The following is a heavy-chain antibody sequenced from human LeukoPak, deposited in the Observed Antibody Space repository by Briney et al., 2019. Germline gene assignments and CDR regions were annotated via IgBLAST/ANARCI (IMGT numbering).Heavy chain of an antibody. CDR3: ASGTYYYFDF. Sequence: SETLSLTCDVSGGSISGFYCNWIRQPPGKGLEWIGYISYSGDTNCNPSLKSRVTISVDTSKNQFSLKLSSVTAADTAVYYCASGTYYYFDFWGQGTLVTVSS. J-gene: IGHJ4*02. V-gene: IGHV4-59*01. CDR1: GGSISGFY. CDR2: ISYSGDT. D-gene: IGHD1-26*01.